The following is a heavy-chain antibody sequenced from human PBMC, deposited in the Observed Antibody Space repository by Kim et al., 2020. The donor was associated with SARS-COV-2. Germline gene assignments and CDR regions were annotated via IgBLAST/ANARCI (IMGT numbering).Heavy chain of an antibody. V-gene: IGHV3-11*06. CDR3: ARHPQYSSGWYPSQFDY. Sequence: VKGRFTISRDNAKNSLYLQMNSLRAEDTAVYYCARHPQYSSGWYPSQFDYWGQGTLVTVSS. J-gene: IGHJ4*02. D-gene: IGHD6-19*01.